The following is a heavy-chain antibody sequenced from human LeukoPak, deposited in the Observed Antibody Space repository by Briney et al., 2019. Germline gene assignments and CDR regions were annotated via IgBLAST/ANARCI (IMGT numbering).Heavy chain of an antibody. V-gene: IGHV1-69*13. Sequence: GASVKVSCKASGGTFSSYAISWVRQAPGQGLEWMGGIIPIFGTANYAQKFQGRVTITADESTSTAYMELSSLRSEDTAVYYCARGELLRRIYAETPGCYYYGMDVWGQGTTVTVSS. CDR1: GGTFSSYA. CDR2: IIPIFGTA. CDR3: ARGELLRRIYAETPGCYYYGMDV. D-gene: IGHD1-26*01. J-gene: IGHJ6*02.